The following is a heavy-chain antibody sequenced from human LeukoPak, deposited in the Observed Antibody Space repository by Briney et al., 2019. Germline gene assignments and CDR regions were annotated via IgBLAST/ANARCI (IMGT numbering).Heavy chain of an antibody. CDR2: ISSSSSYI. V-gene: IGHV3-21*01. CDR3: ARWDHNSRDGYPYYFDY. CDR1: GFTFSSYS. D-gene: IGHD5-24*01. J-gene: IGHJ4*02. Sequence: GGSLRLSCAASGFTFSSYSMNWVRQAPGKGLEWVSSISSSSSYIYYADSVKGRFTISRDNAKNSLYLQMNSLRAEDTAVYYCARWDHNSRDGYPYYFDYWGQGTLVTVSS.